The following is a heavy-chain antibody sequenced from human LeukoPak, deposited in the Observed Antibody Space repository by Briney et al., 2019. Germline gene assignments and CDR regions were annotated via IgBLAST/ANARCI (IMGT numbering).Heavy chain of an antibody. D-gene: IGHD3-9*01. CDR2: ISAYNGNT. J-gene: IGHJ6*02. V-gene: IGHV1-18*01. Sequence: ASVKVSCKASGYTFTSYGISWVRQAPGQGLEWMGWISAYNGNTNYAQKLQGRVTMTTDTSTSTAYMELRSLRSDDTAVYYCARILTGYYPAANYGMDVWGQGTTVTVSS. CDR3: ARILTGYYPAANYGMDV. CDR1: GYTFTSYG.